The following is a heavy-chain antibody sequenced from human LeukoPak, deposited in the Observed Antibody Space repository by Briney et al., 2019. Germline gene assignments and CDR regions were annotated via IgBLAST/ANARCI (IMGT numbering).Heavy chain of an antibody. D-gene: IGHD5-12*01. J-gene: IGHJ5*02. V-gene: IGHV4-59*01. CDR2: IYYSGTT. CDR1: GGSMRRYY. CDR3: ARGHTESADDYGNWFHP. Sequence: KASETLSLTCTVSGGSMRRYYWSWLRQPPGKGLEWLGYIYYSGTTKYNPSLKSRVTISVDTSKTQFSLKLNSLTGADTAWYYWARGHTESADDYGNWFHPWGQGTLVTVSS.